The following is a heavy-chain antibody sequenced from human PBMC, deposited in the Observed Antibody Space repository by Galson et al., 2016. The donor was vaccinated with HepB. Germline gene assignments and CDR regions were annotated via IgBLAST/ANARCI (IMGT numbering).Heavy chain of an antibody. V-gene: IGHV3-30*03. Sequence: SLRLSCAASGFTFSDHAMYWVRQPPGKGLEWVALISYYYVQEFYADSVKGRFTISRDNSKSTVYLQMNDLTIEDTAMYFCARDFSPYRERHYFDYWGQGTLVTVSS. CDR2: ISYYYVQE. CDR3: ARDFSPYRERHYFDY. J-gene: IGHJ4*02. CDR1: GFTFSDHA. D-gene: IGHD1-1*01.